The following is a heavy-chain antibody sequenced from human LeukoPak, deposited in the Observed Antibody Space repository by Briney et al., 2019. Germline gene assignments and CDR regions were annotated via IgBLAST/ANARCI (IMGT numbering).Heavy chain of an antibody. CDR1: GVSISSSSYY. CDR2: IDHSGST. CDR3: ARSASCSGGSCYGPINFYDY. Sequence: PSETLSLTCTVSGVSISSSSYYWGWIRQPPGRGLEWIGEIDHSGSTNYNPSLKSRVTISVDTSKNQFSLKLSSVTAADTAVYYCARSASCSGGSCYGPINFYDYWGQGTLVTVSS. D-gene: IGHD2-15*01. V-gene: IGHV4-39*07. J-gene: IGHJ4*02.